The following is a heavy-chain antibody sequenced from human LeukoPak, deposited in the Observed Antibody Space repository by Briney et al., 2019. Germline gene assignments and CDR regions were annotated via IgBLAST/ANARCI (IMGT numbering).Heavy chain of an antibody. Sequence: SETLSLTCTVSGGSISSSSYYWGWIRQPPGKGLEWIGEINHSGSTNYNPSLKSRVTISVDTSKNQFSLKLSSVTAADTAVYYCARVLYCTNGVCYRLHWFDPWGQGTLVTVSS. D-gene: IGHD2-8*01. J-gene: IGHJ5*02. CDR3: ARVLYCTNGVCYRLHWFDP. CDR1: GGSISSSSYY. CDR2: INHSGST. V-gene: IGHV4-39*07.